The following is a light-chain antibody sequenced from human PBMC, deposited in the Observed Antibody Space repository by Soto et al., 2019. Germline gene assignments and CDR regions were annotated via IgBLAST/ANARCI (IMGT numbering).Light chain of an antibody. Sequence: EIVLTQSPGTLSLSPGERATLSCRASQSVSSSYLAWYQQKPGQAPRLLIYGASSRATGIPDRFSGSGSGTDFTLTISSLEPEDFAVYYCQQYGSSPLITFGQGTQLEIK. CDR1: QSVSSSY. CDR2: GAS. CDR3: QQYGSSPLIT. J-gene: IGKJ5*01. V-gene: IGKV3-20*01.